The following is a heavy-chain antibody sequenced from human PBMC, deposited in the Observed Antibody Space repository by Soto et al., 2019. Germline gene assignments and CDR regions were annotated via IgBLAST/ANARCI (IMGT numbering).Heavy chain of an antibody. V-gene: IGHV1-69*01. CDR2: IIPISGTA. CDR3: ARSQGSSTSLEIYYYYYYGMDV. D-gene: IGHD2-2*01. Sequence: QVQLVQSGAEVKKPGSSVKVSCKASGGTFNSYAISWVRQAPGQGLEWMGGIIPISGTANYAQKFQGRVTITADESTRTAYMELSSLRSEDTAVYYCARSQGSSTSLEIYYYYYYGMDVWGQGTTVTVSS. J-gene: IGHJ6*02. CDR1: GGTFNSYA.